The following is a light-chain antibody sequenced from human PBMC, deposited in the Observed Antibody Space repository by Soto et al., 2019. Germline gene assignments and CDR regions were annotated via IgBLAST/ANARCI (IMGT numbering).Light chain of an antibody. V-gene: IGKV3-15*01. CDR2: GAS. CDR3: QQFHDWPIT. CDR1: QTINSN. Sequence: EILMTQSPTTLSVSPGERATLSCRTSQTINSNLAWYQQKPGQAPRLLIYGASTRATGIPARFAGSGSGTDFTLTISSLQSEDFAVYYCQQFHDWPITFGQGTRLEIK. J-gene: IGKJ5*01.